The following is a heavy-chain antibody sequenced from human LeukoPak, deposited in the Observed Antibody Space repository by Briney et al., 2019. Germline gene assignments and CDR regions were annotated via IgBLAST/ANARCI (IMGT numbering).Heavy chain of an antibody. CDR1: GFTFSSYA. V-gene: IGHV3-23*01. CDR3: AKGKFDYYYYMDV. Sequence: GGSLRLSCAASGFTFSSYAMSWVRQAPGKGLGWVSAISGSGGSTYCADSVKGRFTISRDNSKNTPYLQVNSLRAEDTAVYYCAKGKFDYYYYMDVWGKGTTVTVSS. CDR2: ISGSGGST. J-gene: IGHJ6*03. D-gene: IGHD3-10*01.